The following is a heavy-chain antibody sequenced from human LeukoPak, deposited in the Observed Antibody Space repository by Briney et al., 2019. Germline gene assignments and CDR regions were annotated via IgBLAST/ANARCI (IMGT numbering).Heavy chain of an antibody. D-gene: IGHD2-2*01. Sequence: ASVNVSCKASGYTFTSYGISWVRQAPGQGLEWMGWISAYNGNTNYAQKLQGRVTMTTDTSTSTAYMELRSLRSDDTAVYYCAREPPPPIVVVPAAEGNNWFDPWGQGTLVTVSS. J-gene: IGHJ5*02. CDR1: GYTFTSYG. CDR3: AREPPPPIVVVPAAEGNNWFDP. CDR2: ISAYNGNT. V-gene: IGHV1-18*01.